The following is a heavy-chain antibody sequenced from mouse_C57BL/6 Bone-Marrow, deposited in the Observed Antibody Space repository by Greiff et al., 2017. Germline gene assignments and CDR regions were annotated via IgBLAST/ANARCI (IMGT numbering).Heavy chain of an antibody. D-gene: IGHD2-5*01. Sequence: VQLQQPGAELVKPGASVKLSCKASGYTFTSYWMHWVKQRPGQGLEWIGMIHPNSGSTNYNEKFKSKATLTVDKSSSTAYMQLSSLTSEDSAVYDCARGGYYSNYEREFYNAMDYWGQGTSVTVSP. CDR3: ARGGYYSNYEREFYNAMDY. V-gene: IGHV1-64*01. CDR1: GYTFTSYW. J-gene: IGHJ4*01. CDR2: IHPNSGST.